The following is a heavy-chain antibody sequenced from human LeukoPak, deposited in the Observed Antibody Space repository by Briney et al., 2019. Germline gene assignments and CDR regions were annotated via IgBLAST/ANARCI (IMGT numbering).Heavy chain of an antibody. V-gene: IGHV4-38-2*02. D-gene: IGHD3-10*01. Sequence: SETLSLTCTVSGYSISSGYYWGWIRQPPGKGLEWIGSIYHSGSTYYNPSLKSRVTISVDTSKNQFSLKLSSVTAADTAVYYCARLPLLLWFGELLEGNSAFDIWDQGIMVTVSS. CDR1: GYSISSGYY. J-gene: IGHJ3*02. CDR3: ARLPLLLWFGELLEGNSAFDI. CDR2: IYHSGST.